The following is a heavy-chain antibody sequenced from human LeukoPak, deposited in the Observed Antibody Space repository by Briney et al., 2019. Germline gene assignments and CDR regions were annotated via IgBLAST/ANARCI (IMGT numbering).Heavy chain of an antibody. CDR2: ISGSGGST. CDR3: AKRLGKYFDWLAPVDY. D-gene: IGHD3-9*01. CDR1: GFTFSSYA. Sequence: GGSLRLSCAASGFTFSSYAMSWVRQAPGKGLEWVSAISGSGGSTYYADSVKGRFTISRDNSKNTLYLQMNSLRAEDTAVYYCAKRLGKYFDWLAPVDYWGQGTLVTVSS. V-gene: IGHV3-23*01. J-gene: IGHJ4*02.